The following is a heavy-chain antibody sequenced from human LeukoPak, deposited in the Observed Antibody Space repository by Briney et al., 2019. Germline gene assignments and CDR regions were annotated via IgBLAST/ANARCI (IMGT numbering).Heavy chain of an antibody. V-gene: IGHV3-13*01. Sequence: GGSLRLSCAASGFTFSNYDMHWVRQASGKGLEWVSTIGTAGDTYYTASAEGRLTISREDAKNSLYLQMNSLRGGDTAVYYCARENVLAVAGTNYYYGMDVWGQGTTITVSS. CDR3: ARENVLAVAGTNYYYGMDV. D-gene: IGHD6-19*01. J-gene: IGHJ6*02. CDR1: GFTFSNYD. CDR2: IGTAGDT.